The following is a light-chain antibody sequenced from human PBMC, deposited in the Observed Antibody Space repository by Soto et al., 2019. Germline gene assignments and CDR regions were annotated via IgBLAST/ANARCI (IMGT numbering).Light chain of an antibody. V-gene: IGKV1-39*01. CDR3: QQSHNWPRT. Sequence: DIQMTQSPSSLSASVGYRFTITCRASQSISSYLNWYQQKPGKAPKLLIYAASSLQSGVPSRFSGSGSGTDFTLTISSLEPEDFAVYYCQQSHNWPRTFGQGTKV. CDR2: AAS. CDR1: QSISSY. J-gene: IGKJ1*01.